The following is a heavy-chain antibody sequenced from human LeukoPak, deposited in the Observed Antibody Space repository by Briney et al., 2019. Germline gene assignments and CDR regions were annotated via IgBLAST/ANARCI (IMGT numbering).Heavy chain of an antibody. J-gene: IGHJ4*02. Sequence: PGGSLRLSCAASGFTFSIYGMHWVRQAPGKGLEWVALIWFDGTNKYYADSVKGRFTISRDNSKNTLYLQMNSLRAEDTAVYYCRVVITTTDYWGQGTLVTVSS. CDR2: IWFDGTNK. D-gene: IGHD3-22*01. CDR1: GFTFSIYG. CDR3: RVVITTTDY. V-gene: IGHV3-30*02.